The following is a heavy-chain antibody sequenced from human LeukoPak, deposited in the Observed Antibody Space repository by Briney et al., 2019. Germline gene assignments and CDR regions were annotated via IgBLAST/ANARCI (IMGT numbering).Heavy chain of an antibody. CDR3: ARGSMVRGVDY. CDR2: TRNKANSYTT. J-gene: IGHJ4*02. D-gene: IGHD3-10*01. Sequence: GGSLRLSCAASGFTFSDHYMDWVRQAPGKGLEWVGRTRNKANSYTTEYAASVKGRFTISRDDSKNSLYLQMNSLKTEDTAVYYCARGSMVRGVDYWGQGTLVTVSS. CDR1: GFTFSDHY. V-gene: IGHV3-72*01.